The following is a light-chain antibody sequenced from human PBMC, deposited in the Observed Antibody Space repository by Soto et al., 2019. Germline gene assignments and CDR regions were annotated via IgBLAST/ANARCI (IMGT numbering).Light chain of an antibody. Sequence: EIVLTQSPGTLSLSPGERATLSCRASQSVSSSYLAWYQQKPGQAPRLLIYGASSRATGIPDRFSGSGSGTEFTLTISSLQSEDFAVYFCQQYHRWPLTFGGGTKVDIK. CDR1: QSVSSSY. J-gene: IGKJ4*01. V-gene: IGKV3-20*01. CDR3: QQYHRWPLT. CDR2: GAS.